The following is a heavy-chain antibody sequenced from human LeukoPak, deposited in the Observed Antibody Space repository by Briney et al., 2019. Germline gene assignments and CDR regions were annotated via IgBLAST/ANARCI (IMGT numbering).Heavy chain of an antibody. J-gene: IGHJ4*02. CDR1: GYTFSGYY. D-gene: IGHD3-9*01. CDR2: INPKSGGT. Sequence: ASVKVSCKASGYTFSGYYMHWVRQAPGQGLEWMGWINPKSGGTNEAQKFHDRVTMTRDTSIRTAYMEVSRLRSDDTAVYYCARSPDILTGENFDYWGQGTLVAVSS. V-gene: IGHV1-2*02. CDR3: ARSPDILTGENFDY.